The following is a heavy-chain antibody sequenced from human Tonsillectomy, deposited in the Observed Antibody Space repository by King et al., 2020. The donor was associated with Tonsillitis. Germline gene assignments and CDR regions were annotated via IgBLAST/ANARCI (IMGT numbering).Heavy chain of an antibody. CDR2: IYYSWST. CDR3: ARVDTGWFDP. V-gene: IGHV4-4*02. CDR1: GGSISSSNC. Sequence: HLQESGPGLVKPSGTLSLTCAVPGGSISSSNCGILGRPPPGQGRECIGEIYYSWSTNYQPSLKSRVTISVDKSKNQFSLKLSSVTAADTAVYYCARVDTGWFDPWGQGTLVTVSS. D-gene: IGHD5-18*01. J-gene: IGHJ5*02.